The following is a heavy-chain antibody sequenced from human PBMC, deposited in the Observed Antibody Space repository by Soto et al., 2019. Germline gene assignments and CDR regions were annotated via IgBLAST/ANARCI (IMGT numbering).Heavy chain of an antibody. D-gene: IGHD3-3*01. V-gene: IGHV1-46*01. J-gene: IGHJ5*02. CDR2: INPSGGIT. CDR1: GYTFTSFY. Sequence: QMQLVQSGAEVKRPGASVRVSCKSSGYTFTSFYIHWVRQAPGQGLEWMGIINPSGGITNFAQRFQARATRTRDRSTTTAYMGRRTLPSEDPPVYYCARGFDHLPEGLYFAPWGQGTLVTVSS. CDR3: ARGFDHLPEGLYFAP.